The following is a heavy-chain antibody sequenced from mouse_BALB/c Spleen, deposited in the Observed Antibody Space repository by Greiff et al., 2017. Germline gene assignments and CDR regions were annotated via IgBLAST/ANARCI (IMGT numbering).Heavy chain of an antibody. J-gene: IGHJ1*01. CDR3: TRDRGTYYRYDWYFDV. CDR2: ISSGGSYT. CDR1: GFTFSSYT. V-gene: IGHV5-6-4*01. D-gene: IGHD2-14*01. Sequence: EVKLMESGGGLVKPGGSLKLSCAASGFTFSSYTMSWVRQTPEKRLEWVATISSGGSYTYYPDSVKGRFTISRDNAKNTLYLQMSSLKSEDTAMYYCTRDRGTYYRYDWYFDVWGAGTTVTVSS.